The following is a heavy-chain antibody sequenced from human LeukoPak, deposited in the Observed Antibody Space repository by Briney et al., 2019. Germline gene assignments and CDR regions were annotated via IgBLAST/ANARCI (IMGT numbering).Heavy chain of an antibody. J-gene: IGHJ4*02. V-gene: IGHV3-7*01. CDR1: GFTFTAYA. D-gene: IGHD3-16*01. CDR3: ARGRGWVDH. Sequence: GGSLRLSCAASGFTFTAYAMSWFRQTPGKGLEWVANIHDDGSVTNYVDSVEGRFTISRDDARNSVYLQLNNLRVEDTALYYCARGRGWVDHWGQGTLVSVSS. CDR2: IHDDGSVT.